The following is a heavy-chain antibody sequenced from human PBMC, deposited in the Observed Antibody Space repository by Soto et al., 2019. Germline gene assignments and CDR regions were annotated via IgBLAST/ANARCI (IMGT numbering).Heavy chain of an antibody. J-gene: IGHJ4*02. D-gene: IGHD3-9*01. Sequence: QVQLQESGPGLVKPSQTLSLTCTVSGGSISSGGYYWSWIRQHPGKGLEWIGYIYYSGSTYYNPSLKSRVTISVDTSKNQVSLKLSSVAAADTAVSYCARWRILTGSSFDYWGQGTLVTVSS. CDR1: GGSISSGGYY. V-gene: IGHV4-31*03. CDR3: ARWRILTGSSFDY. CDR2: IYYSGST.